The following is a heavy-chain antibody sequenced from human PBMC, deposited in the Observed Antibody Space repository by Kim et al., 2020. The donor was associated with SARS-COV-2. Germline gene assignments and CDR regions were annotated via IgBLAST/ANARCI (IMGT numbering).Heavy chain of an antibody. V-gene: IGHV3-11*01. D-gene: IGHD6-13*01. CDR2: ISSSGSYI. J-gene: IGHJ5*01. CDR3: ARVSSGSSSWYWFDA. Sequence: GGSLRLSCAASGFTFSDYYMTWIRQAPGKGLEWLSDISSSGSYIFYAESVKGRFSISRDNAKKTLYLQMNSLRAEDTAVYYCARVSSGSSSWYWFDAWG. CDR1: GFTFSDYY.